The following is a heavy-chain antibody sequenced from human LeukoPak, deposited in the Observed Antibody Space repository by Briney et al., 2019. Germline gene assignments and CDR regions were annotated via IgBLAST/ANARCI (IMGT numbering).Heavy chain of an antibody. V-gene: IGHV4-59*01. CDR3: ARNQLWPDYYYYMDV. Sequence: SETLSLTCVVSGGSLHRSFWTWVRQPPGKGLEWIGYIYYSGSTNYNPSLKSRVTISVDTSKNQFSLKLSSVTAADTAVYYCARNQLWPDYYYYMDVWGKGTTVTVSS. CDR1: GGSLHRSF. J-gene: IGHJ6*03. D-gene: IGHD5-18*01. CDR2: IYYSGST.